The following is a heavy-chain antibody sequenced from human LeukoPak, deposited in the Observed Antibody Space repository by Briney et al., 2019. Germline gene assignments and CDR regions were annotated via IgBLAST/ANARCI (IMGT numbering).Heavy chain of an antibody. CDR3: AREPGPGYFDY. D-gene: IGHD1-14*01. Sequence: PGGSLRLSCAASGLTFSSHAMHWVHQAPGKGLEWVAVISHDGSDKHYTDSVKGRFTISRDNSRNMLYLQMNSLRAEDTAVYYCAREPGPGYFDYWGQGTLVTVSS. J-gene: IGHJ4*02. CDR2: ISHDGSDK. CDR1: GLTFSSHA. V-gene: IGHV3-30-3*01.